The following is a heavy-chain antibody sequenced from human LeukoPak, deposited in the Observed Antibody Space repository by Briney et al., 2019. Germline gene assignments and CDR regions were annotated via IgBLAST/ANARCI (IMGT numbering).Heavy chain of an antibody. CDR2: ISYDGSNK. Sequence: GRSLRLSCAASGFTFSSYAMHWVRQAPGKGLEWVAVISYDGSNKYYADSVKGRFTISRDNSKNTLYLQMNSLRAEDTAAYYCARDYQVAYFDYWGQGTLVTVSS. J-gene: IGHJ4*02. CDR3: ARDYQVAYFDY. V-gene: IGHV3-30*04. CDR1: GFTFSSYA. D-gene: IGHD2-2*01.